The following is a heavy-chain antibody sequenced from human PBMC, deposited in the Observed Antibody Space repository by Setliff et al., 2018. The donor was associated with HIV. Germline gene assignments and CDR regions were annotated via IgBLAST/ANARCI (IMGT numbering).Heavy chain of an antibody. D-gene: IGHD3-22*01. CDR2: VYYSGIT. CDR3: AGADYADTSGYYANFDY. CDR1: GGSISSHY. V-gene: IGHV4-59*11. Sequence: SETLSLTCSVSGGSISSHYWSWIRQPPGKGLEWIGYVYYSGITNYNVSLKSRVTISVDTSKNQFSLKLRSVTAADTAVYYCAGADYADTSGYYANFDYWGQGTLVTVSS. J-gene: IGHJ4*02.